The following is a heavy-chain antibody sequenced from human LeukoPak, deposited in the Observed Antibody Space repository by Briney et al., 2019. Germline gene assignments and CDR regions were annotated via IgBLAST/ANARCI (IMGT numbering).Heavy chain of an antibody. CDR3: ASYCSSTSCYGLAYNWFGP. CDR2: IIPIFGTA. J-gene: IGHJ5*02. V-gene: IGHV1-69*13. D-gene: IGHD2-2*01. CDR1: GGTFSSYA. Sequence: ASVTVSCTASGGTFSSYAISWVRQAPGQGLEWMGGIIPIFGTANYAQKFQGRVTITADESTSTAYMELSSLRSEDTAVYYCASYCSSTSCYGLAYNWFGPWGQGTLVTVSS.